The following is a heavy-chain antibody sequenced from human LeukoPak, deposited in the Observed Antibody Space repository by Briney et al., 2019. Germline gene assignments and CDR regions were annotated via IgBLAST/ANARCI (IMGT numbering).Heavy chain of an antibody. CDR3: ASGHYYGSGSYFGWFDP. CDR2: IYYSGST. V-gene: IGHV4-59*08. D-gene: IGHD3-10*01. Sequence: SETLSLTCTVSGGSISSYYWSWIRQPPGKGLEGIGYIYYSGSTNYNPSLKSRVTISVDTSKNHFSLKLSSVTAADTAVYYCASGHYYGSGSYFGWFDPWGQGTLVTVSS. J-gene: IGHJ5*02. CDR1: GGSISSYY.